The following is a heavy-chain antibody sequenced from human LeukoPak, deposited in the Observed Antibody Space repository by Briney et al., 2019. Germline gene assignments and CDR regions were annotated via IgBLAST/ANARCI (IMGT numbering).Heavy chain of an antibody. CDR2: ISYDGSNK. CDR1: GFTFSSYA. J-gene: IGHJ4*02. CDR3: ARGDNIVVVPAAPDY. D-gene: IGHD2-2*01. V-gene: IGHV3-30*04. Sequence: GGSLRLSCAASGFTFSSYAMHWVRQAPGKGLKCVAVISYDGSNKYYADSVKGRFTISRDNSKNTLYLQMNSLRAKDTAVYYCARGDNIVVVPAAPDYWGQGTLVTVSS.